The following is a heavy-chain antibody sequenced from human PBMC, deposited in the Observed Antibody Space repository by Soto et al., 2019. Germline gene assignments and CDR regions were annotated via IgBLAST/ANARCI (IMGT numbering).Heavy chain of an antibody. V-gene: IGHV3-21*01. D-gene: IGHD3-10*01. J-gene: IGHJ4*02. CDR1: GFTFSSYS. CDR2: ISSSSSYI. Sequence: PGGSLRLSCAASGFTFSSYSMNWVRQAPGKGLEWVSSISSSSSYIYYADSVKGRFTISRDNAKNSLYLQMNSLRAEDTAVYYCARDPMVRGPSGLFDYWGQGTLVTVSS. CDR3: ARDPMVRGPSGLFDY.